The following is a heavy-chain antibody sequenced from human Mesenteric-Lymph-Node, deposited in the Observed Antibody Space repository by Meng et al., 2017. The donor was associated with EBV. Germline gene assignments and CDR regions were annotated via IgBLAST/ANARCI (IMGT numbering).Heavy chain of an antibody. D-gene: IGHD6-25*01. CDR2: ISSSSSYI. V-gene: IGHV3-21*01. CDR3: SRDLVGSDDD. J-gene: IGHJ4*02. Sequence: EVQVVGAGGGLGKPGGSVRLFCAASGFSFSSYSMNWVRQAPGQGLEWVSSISSSSSYIYYADSVKGRFTISRDNTKNTLYLQMNSLRAEDTGVYFCSRDLVGSDDDWGQGTLVTVSS. CDR1: GFSFSSYS.